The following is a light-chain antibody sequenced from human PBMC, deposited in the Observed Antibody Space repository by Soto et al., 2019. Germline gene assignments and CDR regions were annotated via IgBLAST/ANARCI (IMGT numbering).Light chain of an antibody. J-gene: IGLJ2*01. V-gene: IGLV1-40*01. CDR1: SSNIGAGYD. CDR3: QSYDSSRSGNVV. Sequence: QSVLTQPPSVSGAPGQRVTISCTGSSSNIGAGYDVHWYQQLPGTAPKLLIYGNSNRPSGVPDRFSGSKSGTSASLAITGLQAEDEFDYYCQSYDSSRSGNVVFGGGTKLTVL. CDR2: GNS.